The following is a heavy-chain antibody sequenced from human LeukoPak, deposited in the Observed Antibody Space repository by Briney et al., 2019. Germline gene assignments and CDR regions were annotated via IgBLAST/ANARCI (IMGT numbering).Heavy chain of an antibody. CDR3: ATYGSGSPYYFDY. CDR2: IYTSGST. CDR1: GGSISSYY. D-gene: IGHD3-10*01. J-gene: IGHJ4*02. Sequence: SETLSLTCTVSGGSISSYYWSWIRQPPGKGLEWIGRIYTSGSTNYNPSLKSRVTISVDTSKNQFSLKLSSVTAADTAVYYCATYGSGSPYYFDYWGQGTLVTVSS. V-gene: IGHV4-4*08.